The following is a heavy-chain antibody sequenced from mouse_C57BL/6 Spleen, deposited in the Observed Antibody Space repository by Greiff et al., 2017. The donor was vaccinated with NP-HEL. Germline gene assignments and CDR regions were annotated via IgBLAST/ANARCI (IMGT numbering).Heavy chain of an antibody. CDR1: GFPFSSYG. CDR3: ARQHDDYGEGLAY. D-gene: IGHD2-4*01. Sequence: EVQLQQSGGDLVKPGGSLKLSCAASGFPFSSYGMSWVRPTPDKRLEGVATISSGGSYTYYPDSVKGRFTISSDNAKNTLYLQMSSLKSEDTARYDGARQHDDYGEGLAYWGRGARVTVSA. V-gene: IGHV5-6*01. CDR2: ISSGGSYT. J-gene: IGHJ3*01.